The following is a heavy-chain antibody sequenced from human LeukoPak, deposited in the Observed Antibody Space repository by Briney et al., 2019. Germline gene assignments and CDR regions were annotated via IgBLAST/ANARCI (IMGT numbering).Heavy chain of an antibody. V-gene: IGHV4-31*03. J-gene: IGHJ6*04. CDR1: GGSICSGGYY. CDR2: IYYSGST. D-gene: IGHD5-12*01. CDR3: ATLVATTPYYYYGMDV. Sequence: SQTLSLTCTVSGGSICSGGYYWSWIRQHPGKGLEWIGYIYYSGSTYYNPSLKSRVTISVDTSKNQFSLKLSSVTAADTAVYYCATLVATTPYYYYGMDVWGKGTTVTVSS.